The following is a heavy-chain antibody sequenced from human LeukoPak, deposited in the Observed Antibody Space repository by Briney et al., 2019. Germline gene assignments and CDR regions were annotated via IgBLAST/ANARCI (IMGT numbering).Heavy chain of an antibody. CDR2: INHSGST. V-gene: IGHV4-34*01. Sequence: SETLSLTCAVYGGSFSGYYWSWIRQPPGKGLEWIGEINHSGSTNYNPSLKSRVTMSVDTSKNQFSLKLSSVTAADTAVYYCARIYGDYFLTLYYFDYWGQGTLVTVSS. J-gene: IGHJ4*02. CDR1: GGSFSGYY. D-gene: IGHD4-17*01. CDR3: ARIYGDYFLTLYYFDY.